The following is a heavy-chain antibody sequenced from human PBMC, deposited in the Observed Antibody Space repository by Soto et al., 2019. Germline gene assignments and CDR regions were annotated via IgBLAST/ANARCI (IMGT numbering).Heavy chain of an antibody. CDR3: ARYGQYLAPYAFDI. CDR1: GFTFSNHA. D-gene: IGHD2-2*01. V-gene: IGHV3-33*01. CDR2: IWYDGSIK. J-gene: IGHJ3*02. Sequence: QVQLVESGGGVVQPGSSLRLSCATSGFTFSNHAMHWVRQAPGKGLEWVAQIWYDGSIKNYADSMKGRFTISRDSTKNTLFLQMNSLRVEDTAVYHCARYGQYLAPYAFDIWGQGTLVTVSS.